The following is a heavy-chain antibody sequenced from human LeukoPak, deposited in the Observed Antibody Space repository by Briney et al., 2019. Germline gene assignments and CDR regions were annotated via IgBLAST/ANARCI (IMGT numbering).Heavy chain of an antibody. Sequence: GGPLRLSCAASGFTFSTYSMNWVRQAPGKGLEWVSYISSSGSTIYYADFVKGRFTISRDNAKNSLYLQIKSLRAEDTAVYYCTRDGNLFDYWGQGTLVTVSS. D-gene: IGHD4-23*01. CDR1: GFTFSTYS. J-gene: IGHJ4*02. CDR3: TRDGNLFDY. V-gene: IGHV3-48*01. CDR2: ISSSGSTI.